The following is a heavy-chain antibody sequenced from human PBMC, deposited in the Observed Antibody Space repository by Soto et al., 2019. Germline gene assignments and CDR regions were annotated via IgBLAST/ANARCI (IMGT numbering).Heavy chain of an antibody. CDR3: ARSVRGAYYFDY. V-gene: IGHV4-59*01. CDR2: IYYSGST. D-gene: IGHD3-10*01. CDR1: GVSISSYY. Sequence: QVQLQESGPGLVKPSETLSLTCTVSGVSISSYYWSWIRQPPGKGLEWIGYIYYSGSTNYNPSLKSRVTISVDTSKNQFSLKLSSVTAADTAVYYCARSVRGAYYFDYWGQGTLVTVSS. J-gene: IGHJ4*02.